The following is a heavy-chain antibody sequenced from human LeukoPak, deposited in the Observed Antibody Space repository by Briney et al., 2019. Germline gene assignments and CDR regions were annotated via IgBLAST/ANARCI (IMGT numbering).Heavy chain of an antibody. Sequence: ASVKVSCKASGYTFTSYYMHWVRQAPGQGLEWMGIINPSGGSTSYAQKFQGRVTMTRDASTSTVYMEPSSLRSEDTAVYYCASPGEKDYYFDYWGQGTLVTVSS. J-gene: IGHJ4*02. CDR3: ASPGEKDYYFDY. CDR2: INPSGGST. CDR1: GYTFTSYY. D-gene: IGHD3-16*01. V-gene: IGHV1-46*01.